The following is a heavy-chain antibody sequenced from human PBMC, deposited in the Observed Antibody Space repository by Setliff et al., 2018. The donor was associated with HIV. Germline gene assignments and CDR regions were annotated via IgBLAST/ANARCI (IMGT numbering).Heavy chain of an antibody. Sequence: GASVKVSCKASGYTFINYDIYWVRQTTGQGLEWMGWMNPDSGNTGYAQKFQGRVTMTRNTSISTAYMELSGLRSEDTAVYYCARGRTQWPNYNYFDPWGLGTLVTVSS. V-gene: IGHV1-8*02. CDR2: MNPDSGNT. J-gene: IGHJ5*02. CDR3: ARGRTQWPNYNYFDP. CDR1: GYTFINYD. D-gene: IGHD6-19*01.